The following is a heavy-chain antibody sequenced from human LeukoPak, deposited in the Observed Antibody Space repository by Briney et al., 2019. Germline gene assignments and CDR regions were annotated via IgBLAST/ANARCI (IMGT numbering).Heavy chain of an antibody. CDR3: TRAIRHQLLSDY. CDR2: MNPESGNT. J-gene: IGHJ4*02. D-gene: IGHD2-2*01. V-gene: IGHV1-8*01. CDR1: GYTFSNFD. Sequence: ASVKVSCKASGYTFSNFDIYWVRQATGQGPEWMGWMNPESGNTGYAQKFQGRVTMTRDSSKSTAYMELISLRFEDTAIYYCTRAIRHQLLSDYWGQGTLVTVSS.